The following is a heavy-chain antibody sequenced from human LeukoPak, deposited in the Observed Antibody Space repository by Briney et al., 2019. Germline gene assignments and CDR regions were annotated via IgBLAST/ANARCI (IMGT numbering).Heavy chain of an antibody. J-gene: IGHJ4*02. CDR1: GYTFTNYG. Sequence: GASVKVSCKASGYTFTNYGISRVRQAPGQGPEWMGWISCYDGNTKYAQRLQGRVTLTTDTSTRIVYMELTSLRSEDTAVYYCAREGGGVGFKGDYWGQGTLLTVSP. CDR3: AREGGGVGFKGDY. V-gene: IGHV1-18*01. D-gene: IGHD3-16*01. CDR2: ISCYDGNT.